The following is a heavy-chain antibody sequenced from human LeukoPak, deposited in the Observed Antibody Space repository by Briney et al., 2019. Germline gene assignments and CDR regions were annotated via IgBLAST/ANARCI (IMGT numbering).Heavy chain of an antibody. D-gene: IGHD5-24*01. CDR2: IFYSGGT. CDR3: ARERNYPRSNAFDI. Sequence: SETLSLTCTVSGGSISGYYWSWIRQSPGKGLEWIGYIFYSGGTDYNPSLKSRVTISVDTSKNQFSLRLRSVTAADTAVYYCARERNYPRSNAFDIWGQGKRVTVSS. V-gene: IGHV4-59*01. J-gene: IGHJ3*02. CDR1: GGSISGYY.